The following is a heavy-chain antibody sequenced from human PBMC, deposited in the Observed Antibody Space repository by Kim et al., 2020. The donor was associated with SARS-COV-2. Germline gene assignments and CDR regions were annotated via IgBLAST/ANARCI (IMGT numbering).Heavy chain of an antibody. CDR3: AILLRSGGSWYYFDY. Sequence: GGSLRLSCAASGFTFSSYSMNWVRQAPGKGLEWVSYISSSSSTIYYADSVKGRFTISRDNAKNSLYLQMNSLRDEDTAVYYCAILLRSGGSWYYFDYWGQGTLVTVSS. CDR1: GFTFSSYS. D-gene: IGHD2-15*01. CDR2: ISSSSSTI. J-gene: IGHJ4*02. V-gene: IGHV3-48*02.